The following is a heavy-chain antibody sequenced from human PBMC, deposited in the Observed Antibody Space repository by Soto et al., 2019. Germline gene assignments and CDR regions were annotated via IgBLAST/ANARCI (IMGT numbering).Heavy chain of an antibody. V-gene: IGHV6-1*01. CDR2: TYYRSKWNN. CDR1: GDSVSSNSAA. Sequence: KQSQTLSLTCAISGDSVSSNSAAWNWIRQSPSRGLEWLGRTYYRSKWNNDYAVSVKSRITINQDTSKNQFSLQLNTVTPEATAVYYCARRGGGQRLGTFDIWGQGTMVTVSS. J-gene: IGHJ3*02. CDR3: ARRGGGQRLGTFDI. D-gene: IGHD6-19*01.